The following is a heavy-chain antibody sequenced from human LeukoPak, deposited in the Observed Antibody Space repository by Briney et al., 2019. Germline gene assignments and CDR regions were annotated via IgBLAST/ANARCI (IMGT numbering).Heavy chain of an antibody. CDR2: IYYSGTT. J-gene: IGHJ3*01. CDR3: ARKKRADPGFDV. CDR1: GGSISSYY. V-gene: IGHV4-59*01. Sequence: KASETLSLTCTVSGGSISSYYWSWIRQPPGKGLEWIGYIYYSGTTNYNPSLKSRLTISVDTSKNQFSLKLTSVAAADTAVYYCARKKRADPGFDVWGQGTMVTVSS.